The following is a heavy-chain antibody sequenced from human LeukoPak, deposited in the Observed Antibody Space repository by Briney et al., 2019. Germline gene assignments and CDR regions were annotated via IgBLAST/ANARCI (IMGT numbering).Heavy chain of an antibody. CDR1: GYTFTGYY. V-gene: IGHV1-18*04. CDR2: ISAYNGNT. Sequence: ASVKVSCKASGYTFTGYYMHWVRQAPGQGLEWMGWISAYNGNTNYAQKLQGRVTMTTDTSTSTAYMELRSLRSDDTAVYYCARDPDIAARPWYYYYMDVWGKGTTVTVSS. J-gene: IGHJ6*03. CDR3: ARDPDIAARPWYYYYMDV. D-gene: IGHD6-6*01.